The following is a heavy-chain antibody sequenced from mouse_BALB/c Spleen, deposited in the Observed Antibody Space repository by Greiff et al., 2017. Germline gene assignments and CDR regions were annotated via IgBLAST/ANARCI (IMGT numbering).Heavy chain of an antibody. V-gene: IGHV2-9*02. CDR1: GFSLTSYG. CDR2: IWAGGST. J-gene: IGHJ4*01. D-gene: IGHD4-1*01. CDR3: ARVWDSYYYAMDY. Sequence: VQGVESGPGLVAPSQSLSITCTVSGFSLTSYGVHWVRQPPGKGLEWLGVIWAGGSTNYNSALMSRLSISKDNSKSQVFLKMNSLQTDDTAMYYCARVWDSYYYAMDYWGQGTSVTVSS.